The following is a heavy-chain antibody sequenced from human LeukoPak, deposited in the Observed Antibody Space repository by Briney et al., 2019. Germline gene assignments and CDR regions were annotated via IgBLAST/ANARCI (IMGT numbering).Heavy chain of an antibody. Sequence: TSETLSLTCTVSGGSISSSNYYWGWIRQPPGKGLEWIGSIYYSGSTYYNPSLKSRVTMSVDTSKNQFSLKLSSVTAADTAVYYCARLDYYDSRGSLWEATEAPAFDYWGQGTLVTVSS. J-gene: IGHJ4*02. CDR1: GGSISSSNYY. D-gene: IGHD3-22*01. CDR3: ARLDYYDSRGSLWEATEAPAFDY. V-gene: IGHV4-39*01. CDR2: IYYSGST.